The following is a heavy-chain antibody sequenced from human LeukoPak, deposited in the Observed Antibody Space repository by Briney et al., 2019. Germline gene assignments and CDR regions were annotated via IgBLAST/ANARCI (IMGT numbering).Heavy chain of an antibody. J-gene: IGHJ4*02. D-gene: IGHD3-3*01. Sequence: GRSLRLSCAASGFTFSSYGMHWVRQAPGKGLEWVAFIRYDGSNKYYADSVKGRFTISRDTSKNTLYLQMNSLRVEDTAMYYCAKDPQDFWGYYFDYWGQGTLVTVSS. CDR1: GFTFSSYG. CDR2: IRYDGSNK. V-gene: IGHV3-30*02. CDR3: AKDPQDFWGYYFDY.